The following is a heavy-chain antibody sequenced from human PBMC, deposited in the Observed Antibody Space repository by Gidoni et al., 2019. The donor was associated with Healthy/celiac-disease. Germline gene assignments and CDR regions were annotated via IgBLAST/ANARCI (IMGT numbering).Heavy chain of an antibody. CDR3: ARDPTPVFMRSSGWYLSDDDY. V-gene: IGHV1-18*01. CDR1: GYTFTSYG. CDR2: ISAYNGNT. Sequence: QVQLVQSGAEVKKPGASVKVSCKASGYTFTSYGISWVRQAPGQGLEWMGWISAYNGNTNYAQKLQGRVTMTTDTSTSTAYMELRSLRSDDTAVYYCARDPTPVFMRSSGWYLSDDDYWGQGTLVTVSS. J-gene: IGHJ4*02. D-gene: IGHD6-19*01.